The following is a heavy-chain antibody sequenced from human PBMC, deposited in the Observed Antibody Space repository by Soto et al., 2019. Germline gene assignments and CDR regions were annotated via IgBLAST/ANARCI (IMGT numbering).Heavy chain of an antibody. CDR1: GFTFSNDA. D-gene: IGHD2-2*01. V-gene: IGHV3-23*01. Sequence: GGSLRLSCAASGFTFSNDAMNWVRRAPGKGLEWVSAVSGSGGTAYYADSVKGRFTISRDNSKNTLYLQMNSLRAEDTAVYYCAKGAVASAMFYYFYGMDVWGLGTTVTVSS. J-gene: IGHJ6*02. CDR2: VSGSGGTA. CDR3: AKGAVASAMFYYFYGMDV.